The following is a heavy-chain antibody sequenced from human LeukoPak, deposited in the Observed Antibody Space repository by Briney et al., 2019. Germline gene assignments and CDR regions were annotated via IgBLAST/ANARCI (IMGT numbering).Heavy chain of an antibody. CDR2: INPNSGGT. V-gene: IGHV1-2*02. Sequence: ASVKASCKASGYTFTSYYMHWVRQAPGQGLEWMGWINPNSGGTNYAQKFQGRVTMTRDTSISTAYMELSRLRSDDTAVYYCAREKRYGSGSYPRYWGQGTLVTVSS. CDR1: GYTFTSYY. D-gene: IGHD3-10*01. J-gene: IGHJ4*02. CDR3: AREKRYGSGSYPRY.